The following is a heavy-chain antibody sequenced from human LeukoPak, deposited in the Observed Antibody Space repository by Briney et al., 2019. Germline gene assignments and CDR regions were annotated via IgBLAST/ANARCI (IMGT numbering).Heavy chain of an antibody. D-gene: IGHD6-19*01. Sequence: PGGSLRLSCAASGFTVNSNYMNWVRQAPGKGLEWVSVIYSGGSTNYADSVKGRFTISRHNYKNTLYLQMSSLRAEDTAIYYCTRDSGRGQWLVLFDYWGQGTLVTVSS. CDR1: GFTVNSNY. CDR2: IYSGGST. J-gene: IGHJ4*02. CDR3: TRDSGRGQWLVLFDY. V-gene: IGHV3-53*01.